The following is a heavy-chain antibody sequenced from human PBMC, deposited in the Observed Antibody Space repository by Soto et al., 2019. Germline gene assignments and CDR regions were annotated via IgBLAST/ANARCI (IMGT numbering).Heavy chain of an antibody. CDR1: GFTFSSSA. CDR2: VVLGNGNT. V-gene: IGHV1-58*01. Sequence: SVKVSCKASGFTFSSSAVQWVRQARGQRLEWIGWVVLGNGNTNYAQKFQERVTITRDMSTSTAYMEVRSLTFEDTAVYYCATRIGNIGWYWLDTWGQGTLVTVYS. D-gene: IGHD6-19*01. CDR3: ATRIGNIGWYWLDT. J-gene: IGHJ5*02.